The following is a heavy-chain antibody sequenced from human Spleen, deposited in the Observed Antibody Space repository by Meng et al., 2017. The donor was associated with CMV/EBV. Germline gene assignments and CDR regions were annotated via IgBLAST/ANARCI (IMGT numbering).Heavy chain of an antibody. CDR1: GFTFSSYA. Sequence: GESLKISCAASGFTFSSYAMHWVRQAPGKGLEWVAVISYDGSNKYYADSVKGRFTISRDNSKNTLYLQMNSLRAEDTAVYYCARDLINYYYGMDVWGQGTTVTVSS. D-gene: IGHD2-8*01. CDR2: ISYDGSNK. V-gene: IGHV3-30-3*01. CDR3: ARDLINYYYGMDV. J-gene: IGHJ6*02.